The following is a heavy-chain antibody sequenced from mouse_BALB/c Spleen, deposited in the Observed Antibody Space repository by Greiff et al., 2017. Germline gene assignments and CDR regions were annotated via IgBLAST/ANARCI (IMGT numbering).Heavy chain of an antibody. D-gene: IGHD2-4*01. Sequence: QVQLQQSGAELVRPGTSVKISCKASGYAFTNYWLGWVKQRPGRGLEWIGDIYPCSGNTNYNQKFKGKATLTADKSSSTAYMQLSSLTSEDSAVYFCARSHLRDYMDYWGQGTTLTVSS. CDR3: ARSHLRDYMDY. J-gene: IGHJ2*01. CDR2: IYPCSGNT. V-gene: IGHV1-63*01. CDR1: GYAFTNYW.